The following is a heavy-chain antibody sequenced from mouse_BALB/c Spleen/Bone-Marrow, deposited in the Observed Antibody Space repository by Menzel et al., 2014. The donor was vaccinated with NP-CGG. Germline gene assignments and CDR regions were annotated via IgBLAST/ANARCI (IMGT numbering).Heavy chain of an antibody. CDR2: INPYNGDT. CDR1: GYSFTGYF. D-gene: IGHD2-1*01. J-gene: IGHJ4*01. CDR3: GSRGNYDGGGY. V-gene: IGHV1-37*01. Sequence: VQLKHPGPELVKPGASVKISCKASGYSFTGYFMNWVKQSHGKSLEWIGRINPYNGDTFYNQKFKGKATLTVDKSSSTAHMELLSLTSEDSAVYYCGSRGNYDGGGYWGQGTSVTVSS.